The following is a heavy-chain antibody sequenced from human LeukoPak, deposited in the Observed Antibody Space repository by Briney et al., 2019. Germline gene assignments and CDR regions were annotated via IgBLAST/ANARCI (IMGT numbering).Heavy chain of an antibody. CDR2: ISGSSNYI. J-gene: IGHJ4*02. Sequence: GGSLRLSCAASGFTFSSYSMNWVRQAPGKGLEWVSSISGSSNYIYYADSVKGRFTISRDNARNSLYLQMSSLRAEDTAVYYCARGSEWTSGVSDYWGQGTLVTVSS. V-gene: IGHV3-21*01. CDR1: GFTFSSYS. CDR3: ARGSEWTSGVSDY. D-gene: IGHD3-3*01.